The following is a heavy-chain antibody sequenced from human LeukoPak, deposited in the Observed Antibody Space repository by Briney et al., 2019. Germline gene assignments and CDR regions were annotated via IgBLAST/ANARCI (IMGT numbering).Heavy chain of an antibody. CDR1: GYTFTSYY. Sequence: ASVKVSCTASGYTFTSYYMHWVRQAPGQGLEWMGIINPSGGSASYAQKFQGRVTMTRDMSTSTVYMELSSLRSEDTAVYYCARAQDSSGYPNCAFDIWGQGTMVTVSS. CDR2: INPSGGSA. CDR3: ARAQDSSGYPNCAFDI. V-gene: IGHV1-46*01. J-gene: IGHJ3*02. D-gene: IGHD3-22*01.